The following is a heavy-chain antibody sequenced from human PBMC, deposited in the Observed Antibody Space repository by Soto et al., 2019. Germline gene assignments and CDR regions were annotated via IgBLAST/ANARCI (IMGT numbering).Heavy chain of an antibody. CDR2: IYYSGST. CDR3: ARWWSGSRQGFDP. D-gene: IGHD3-3*01. V-gene: IGHV4-31*03. Sequence: QVQLQESGPGLVKPSQTLSLTCTVSGGSISSGDYYWSWIRQHPGKGLEWIGYIYYSGSTYYNPCLKSRVTISVDTSKNKFSLKQSSVTAADTAVYYCARWWSGSRQGFDPWGQGTLVTVSS. CDR1: GGSISSGDYY. J-gene: IGHJ5*02.